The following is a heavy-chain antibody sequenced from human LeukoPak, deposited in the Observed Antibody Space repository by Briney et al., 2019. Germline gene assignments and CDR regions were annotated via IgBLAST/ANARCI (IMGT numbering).Heavy chain of an antibody. CDR1: GFTFSSHA. CDR3: AKDWRNVFHYYDSSGYIGYFDY. Sequence: GGSLRLSCAASGFTFSSHAMSWVRQAPGKGLEWVSAISGSGGSTYYADSVKGRFTISRDNSKNTLYLQMNSLRAEDTAVYYCAKDWRNVFHYYDSSGYIGYFDYWGQGTLVTVS. J-gene: IGHJ4*02. V-gene: IGHV3-23*01. D-gene: IGHD3-22*01. CDR2: ISGSGGST.